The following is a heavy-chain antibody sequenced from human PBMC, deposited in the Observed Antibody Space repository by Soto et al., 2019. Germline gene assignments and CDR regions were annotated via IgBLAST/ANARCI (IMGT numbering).Heavy chain of an antibody. CDR2: IIPIFGTA. V-gene: IGHV1-69*06. CDR1: GGTFSSYA. D-gene: IGHD6-19*01. CDR3: ARERYSSGWYRTNRFDP. Sequence: SVKVSCKASGGTFSSYAISWVRQAPGQGLEWMGGIIPIFGTANYAQKFQGRVTITADKSTSTAYMELSSLRSEDTAVYYCARERYSSGWYRTNRFDPWGQGTLVTVSS. J-gene: IGHJ5*02.